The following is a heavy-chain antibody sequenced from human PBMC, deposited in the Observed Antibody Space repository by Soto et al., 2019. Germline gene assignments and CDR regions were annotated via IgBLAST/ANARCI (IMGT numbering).Heavy chain of an antibody. CDR1: GYTFTSYG. V-gene: IGHV1-18*01. Sequence: ASVKVSCKASGYTFTSYGISWVRQAPGQGLEWMGWISAYNGNTNYAQELQGRVTMTTDTSTSTAYMELRGLRSDDTAVYYCARVPYYYDSSGYYHPIDYWGQGTLVTVSS. CDR2: ISAYNGNT. CDR3: ARVPYYYDSSGYYHPIDY. D-gene: IGHD3-22*01. J-gene: IGHJ4*02.